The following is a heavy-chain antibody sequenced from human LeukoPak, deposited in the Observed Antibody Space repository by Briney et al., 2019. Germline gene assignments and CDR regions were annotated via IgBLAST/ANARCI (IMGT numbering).Heavy chain of an antibody. CDR2: IKSKTDGGTT. Sequence: KPGGSLRLSCAASGFTFSNAWMSWVRQAPGKGLEWVGRIKSKTDGGTTDYATPGKGGFTISRDDSKNTLYLQMNSLKTEDTAVYYCTSYSHYYFDYWGQGTLVTVSS. CDR3: TSYSHYYFDY. D-gene: IGHD3-10*01. V-gene: IGHV3-15*01. J-gene: IGHJ4*02. CDR1: GFTFSNAW.